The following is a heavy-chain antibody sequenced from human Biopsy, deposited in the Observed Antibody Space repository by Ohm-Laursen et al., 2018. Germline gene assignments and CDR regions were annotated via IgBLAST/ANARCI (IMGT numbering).Heavy chain of an antibody. Sequence: GSLRLSCAAAGFIFSIYTMNWVRQAPGEGLEWVSSISSRSSDIYYADSVKGRFTISRDNAKNSLFLHMNSLRAEDTAVYYCARESALKWYQSLPYFNGMDVWGQGTTVTVSS. D-gene: IGHD2-2*01. J-gene: IGHJ6*02. CDR2: ISSRSSDI. CDR3: ARESALKWYQSLPYFNGMDV. CDR1: GFIFSIYT. V-gene: IGHV3-21*01.